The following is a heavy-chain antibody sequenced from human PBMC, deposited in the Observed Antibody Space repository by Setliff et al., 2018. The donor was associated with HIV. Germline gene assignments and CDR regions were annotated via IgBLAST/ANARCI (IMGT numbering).Heavy chain of an antibody. CDR1: GGSISGYH. CDR2: IYTSRGT. V-gene: IGHV4-4*09. J-gene: IGHJ4*02. Sequence: SETLSLTCTVSGGSISGYHWNWLRQTPGKGLEWIEYIYTSRGTNYNHSLRTRVIISVDTSNQFSLKLSSVTAADAAVYYCARSPSYRSSWEYYFDYWGQGILVTVS. D-gene: IGHD6-13*01. CDR3: ARSPSYRSSWEYYFDY.